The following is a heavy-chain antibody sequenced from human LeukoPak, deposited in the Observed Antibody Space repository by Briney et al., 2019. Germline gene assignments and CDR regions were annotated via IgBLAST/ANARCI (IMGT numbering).Heavy chain of an antibody. CDR3: ARDPAWAADSLHWVDP. D-gene: IGHD6-13*01. Sequence: SETLSLTCTVSGYSISSGHYWGWIRQSPDKGLEWIGSIYHSGSTYYNPSLKSRVTISVDTSKNQYSLKLTSVTAADTAIYYCARDPAWAADSLHWVDPWGQGTRATVSS. J-gene: IGHJ5*02. CDR1: GYSISSGHY. CDR2: IYHSGST. V-gene: IGHV4-38-2*02.